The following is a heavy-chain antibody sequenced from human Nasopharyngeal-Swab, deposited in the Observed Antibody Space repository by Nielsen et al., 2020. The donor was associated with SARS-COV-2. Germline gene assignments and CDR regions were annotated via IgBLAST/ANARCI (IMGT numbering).Heavy chain of an antibody. CDR3: ARLDSSSWKFGY. V-gene: IGHV3-33*08. Sequence: GGSLRLSCAASGFTFSSYWMYWVRQAPGKGLEFVAVIWNDGSNEYYADSVKGRFTISRDNSKNTLYLQMNSLRAEDTAVYYCARLDSSSWKFGYWGQGTLVTVSS. CDR2: IWNDGSNE. D-gene: IGHD6-13*01. CDR1: GFTFSSYW. J-gene: IGHJ4*02.